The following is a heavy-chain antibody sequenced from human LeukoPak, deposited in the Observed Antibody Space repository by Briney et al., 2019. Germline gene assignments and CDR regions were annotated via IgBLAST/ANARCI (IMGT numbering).Heavy chain of an antibody. CDR3: ARDYGRSRDYGMDV. Sequence: GGSLRLPCAASGFTFIDFAMHWVRQAPGKGLVWVSRINSDGSSTSYADSVKGRFTISRDNAKNTLYLQMNSLRVEDTAVYYCARDYGRSRDYGMDVWGPGTTVTVSS. J-gene: IGHJ6*02. V-gene: IGHV3-74*01. D-gene: IGHD3-10*01. CDR1: GFTFIDFA. CDR2: INSDGSST.